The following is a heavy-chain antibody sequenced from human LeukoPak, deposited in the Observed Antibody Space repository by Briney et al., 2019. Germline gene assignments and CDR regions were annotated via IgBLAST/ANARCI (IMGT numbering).Heavy chain of an antibody. CDR2: INPSGGST. Sequence: ASVKVSCKASGYTFTSYYMHWVRQAPGQGLEWMGIINPSGGSTSYAQKFQGRVTMTRDTSTSTVYMELSSLRSEDTAVYYCARERSGYYDSSGFYYGYWGQGTLVTVSS. J-gene: IGHJ4*02. CDR3: ARERSGYYDSSGFYYGY. V-gene: IGHV1-46*01. CDR1: GYTFTSYY. D-gene: IGHD3-22*01.